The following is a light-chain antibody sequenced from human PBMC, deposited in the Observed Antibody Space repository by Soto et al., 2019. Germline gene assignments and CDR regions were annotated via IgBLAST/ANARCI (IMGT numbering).Light chain of an antibody. Sequence: FVLTQSPGTLSLSPGERATLCCRTSQSLTNSFIAWYQQKPGQAPRLLIYDTSSRASGIPDRFSGSGSGTDFTLTISRLETEDFAVYFCLRYSSSQWTFGQGTKVDIK. CDR2: DTS. CDR3: LRYSSSQWT. V-gene: IGKV3-20*01. CDR1: QSLTNSF. J-gene: IGKJ1*01.